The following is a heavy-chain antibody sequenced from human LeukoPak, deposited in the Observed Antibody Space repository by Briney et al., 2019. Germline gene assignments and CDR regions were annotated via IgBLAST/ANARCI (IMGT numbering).Heavy chain of an antibody. J-gene: IGHJ4*02. CDR3: ARDLLGWELHYFDY. CDR2: ISSSDYA. CDR1: GFIFSPYG. Sequence: GGSLRLSCAASGFIFSPYGMTWVRQAPGKGLEWVSTISSSDYASYTDSVKGRFTISRDNAKNSLYLQMNSLRAEDTAVYYCARDLLGWELHYFDYWGQGTLVTVSS. D-gene: IGHD1-26*01. V-gene: IGHV3-21*01.